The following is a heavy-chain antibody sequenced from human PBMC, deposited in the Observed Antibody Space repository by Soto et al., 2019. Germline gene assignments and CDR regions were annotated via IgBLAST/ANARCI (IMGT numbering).Heavy chain of an antibody. CDR3: VRGDPGACSSTSCSDAFDL. D-gene: IGHD2-2*01. J-gene: IGHJ3*01. Sequence: QVQLHESGPGLVKPSQTVSLTCTVSGGSISSGDYYWNWIRQPPGKGLEWIGSIYYSGSTYYSPSLTSRVAISVGTSKNQFSLKLTSVTAADTAVYYCVRGDPGACSSTSCSDAFDLSGRGTMVAVSS. CDR1: GGSISSGDYY. CDR2: IYYSGST. V-gene: IGHV4-30-4*01.